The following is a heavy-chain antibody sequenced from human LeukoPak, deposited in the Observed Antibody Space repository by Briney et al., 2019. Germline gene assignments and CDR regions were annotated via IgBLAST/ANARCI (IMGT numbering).Heavy chain of an antibody. V-gene: IGHV3-30-3*01. Sequence: GGSLRLSCAASGFTFSSYAMHWVRQAPGKGLEWVAVISYDGSNKYYADSVKGRFTISRDNSKNTLYLQMNSLRAEDTAVYYCAKDRSGLREYFQHWGQGTLVTVSS. D-gene: IGHD3-3*01. CDR2: ISYDGSNK. CDR1: GFTFSSYA. CDR3: AKDRSGLREYFQH. J-gene: IGHJ1*01.